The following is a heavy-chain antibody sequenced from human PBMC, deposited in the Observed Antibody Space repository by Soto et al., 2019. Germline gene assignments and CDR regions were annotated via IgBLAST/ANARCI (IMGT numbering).Heavy chain of an antibody. CDR2: ISFDGSTK. V-gene: IGHV3-30*03. Sequence: QVQLVESGGGVVQPGRSLRLSCAASGFTFSNSGMHWVRQAPGKGLEWVAVISFDGSTKYYADSVKGRFSISRDNSKNTLYLEMTSLRADDAAVYYCTGQIASGYWGQGTLVTFSA. D-gene: IGHD3-10*01. CDR3: TGQIASGY. J-gene: IGHJ4*02. CDR1: GFTFSNSG.